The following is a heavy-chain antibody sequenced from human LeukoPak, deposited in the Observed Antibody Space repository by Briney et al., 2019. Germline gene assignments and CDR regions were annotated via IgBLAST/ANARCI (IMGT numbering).Heavy chain of an antibody. CDR3: ARGTAGIDR. V-gene: IGHV4-59*04. J-gene: IGHJ5*02. CDR2: INYSQNMDKDNT. CDR1: GGSTTSYY. Sequence: TASETLSLTCTVSGGSTTSYYWRWLRQAPGKGREWIGYINYSQNMDKDNTEYSPSLKSRVTMSLDTSKNRCSLNLTSVTAADSAVYYCARGTAGIDRWGLGTLVIVSS. D-gene: IGHD1-1*01.